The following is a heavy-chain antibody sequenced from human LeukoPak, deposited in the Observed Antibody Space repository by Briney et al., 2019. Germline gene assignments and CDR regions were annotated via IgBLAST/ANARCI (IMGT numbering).Heavy chain of an antibody. CDR3: TRGNNGNDY. J-gene: IGHJ4*02. D-gene: IGHD1/OR15-1a*01. CDR1: GYSFTSYD. V-gene: IGHV1-8*01. CDR2: MNPNSYKT. Sequence: ASVKVSCKASGYSFTSYDINWVRQATGQGLEWMGYMNPNSYKTGYAQKFQGRVTMTKNTSISTAYMELSSLRSEDTAVYYCTRGNNGNDYWGQGTLVTVSS.